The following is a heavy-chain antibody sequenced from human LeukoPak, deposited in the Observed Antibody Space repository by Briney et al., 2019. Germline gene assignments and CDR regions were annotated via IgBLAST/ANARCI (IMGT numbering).Heavy chain of an antibody. CDR2: ISSSSSYI. D-gene: IGHD6-6*01. V-gene: IGHV3-21*01. J-gene: IGHJ4*02. CDR1: GFTFSSYS. Sequence: PGGSLRLSCAASGFTFSSYSMNWVRQAPGKGLEWVSSISSSSSYIYYADSVKGRFTISRDNAKNSLYLQMNSLRAEDTAVYYCARDGSSSYSGTLDYWGQGTLVTVSS. CDR3: ARDGSSSYSGTLDY.